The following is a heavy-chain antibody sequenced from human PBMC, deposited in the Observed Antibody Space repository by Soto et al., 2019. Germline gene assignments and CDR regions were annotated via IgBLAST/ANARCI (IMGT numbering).Heavy chain of an antibody. J-gene: IGHJ4*02. CDR1: GGSVSSSRYY. Sequence: PSETLSLTCTVSGGSVSSSRYYWGWVRQPPGKGLEWIGEIYHTGSTNYKPSLKSRVTISVDKSKNQFSLRLSSLTVADTAVYYCARGRHANILTASFFDYWGQGMLVTVSS. V-gene: IGHV4-39*07. CDR2: IYHTGST. D-gene: IGHD3-9*01. CDR3: ARGRHANILTASFFDY.